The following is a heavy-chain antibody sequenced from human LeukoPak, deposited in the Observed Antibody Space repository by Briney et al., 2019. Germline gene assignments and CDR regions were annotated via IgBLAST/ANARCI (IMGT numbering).Heavy chain of an antibody. V-gene: IGHV4-39*01. Sequence: PSETLSLTCTVSGGSISSSSYYWGWIRQPPGKGLEWIGSIYYSGSTYYNPSLKSRVTISVDTSKNQFSLKLRSVTAADTAVYYCASRSSRYYYDSSGYKHYWGQGTLVTVSS. CDR2: IYYSGST. J-gene: IGHJ4*02. CDR1: GGSISSSSYY. CDR3: ASRSSRYYYDSSGYKHY. D-gene: IGHD3-22*01.